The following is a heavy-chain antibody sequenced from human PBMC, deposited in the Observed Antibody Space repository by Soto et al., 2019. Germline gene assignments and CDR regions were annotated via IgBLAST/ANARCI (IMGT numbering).Heavy chain of an antibody. CDR1: GGSISSGGYY. CDR3: ARGALRYYDSSGYYSANKFDY. D-gene: IGHD3-22*01. J-gene: IGHJ4*02. CDR2: IYYSGST. V-gene: IGHV4-31*03. Sequence: ASETLSLTCTVSGGSISSGGYYWSWIRQHPGKGLEWIGYIYYSGSTYYNPSLKSRVTISVDTSKNQFSLKLSSVTAADTAVYYCARGALRYYDSSGYYSANKFDYWGQGTLVTVSS.